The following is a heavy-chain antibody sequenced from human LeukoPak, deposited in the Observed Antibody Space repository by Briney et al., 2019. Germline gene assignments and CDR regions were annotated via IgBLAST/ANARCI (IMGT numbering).Heavy chain of an antibody. CDR3: AREGSGTYGLGGAFDI. CDR2: TSHDGSNN. D-gene: IGHD3-16*01. Sequence: HPGRSLRLSCAASAFTFSGFPMHWVRQAPGKGLEWVATTSHDGSNNYYSDFVKGRFTISRDNSKNTLYLLMSSPRPEDTAVYYCAREGSGTYGLGGAFDIWGQGTLVTVSS. J-gene: IGHJ3*02. V-gene: IGHV3-30*15. CDR1: AFTFSGFP.